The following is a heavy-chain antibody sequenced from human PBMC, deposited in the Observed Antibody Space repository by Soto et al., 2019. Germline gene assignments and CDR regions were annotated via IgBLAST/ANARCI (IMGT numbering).Heavy chain of an antibody. CDR3: ANLYCSSTSCYPSYYYGTDV. CDR1: GFTFSSYG. V-gene: IGHV3-30*18. J-gene: IGHJ6*02. Sequence: GGSLRLSCAASGFTFSSYGMHWVRQAPGKGLEWVAVISYDGSNKYYADSVKGRFTISRNNSKNTLYLQMNSLRAEDTAVYYCANLYCSSTSCYPSYYYGTDVWGQGTTVTVSS. CDR2: ISYDGSNK. D-gene: IGHD2-2*01.